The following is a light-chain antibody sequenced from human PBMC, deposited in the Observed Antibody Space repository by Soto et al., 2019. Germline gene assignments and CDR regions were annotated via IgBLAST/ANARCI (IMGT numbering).Light chain of an antibody. Sequence: QSALTQPASVSGSPGQSIAISCTGTRSDVGAYNYVSWYQQHPGKAPKLMISEVTNRPSGVSDRLAGSKSGNTASLTISGLEAEDEGDYYCSSFTSRFTFVFGTGTKVTVL. V-gene: IGLV2-14*01. CDR1: RSDVGAYNY. J-gene: IGLJ1*01. CDR2: EVT. CDR3: SSFTSRFTFV.